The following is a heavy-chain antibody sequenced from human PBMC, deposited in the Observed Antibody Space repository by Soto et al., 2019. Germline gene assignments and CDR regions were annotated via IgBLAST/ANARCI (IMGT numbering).Heavy chain of an antibody. D-gene: IGHD2-2*01. CDR2: IKQDGSEK. J-gene: IGHJ6*03. V-gene: IGHV3-7*03. CDR3: ARAALRVVVVPAAKDGYYYYMDV. Sequence: GGSLRLSCAASGFTFSSYWMSWVRQAPGKGLEWVANIKQDGSEKYYVDSVKGRFTISRDNAKNSLYLQINSLRAEDTAVYYCARAALRVVVVPAAKDGYYYYMDVWGKGTTVTVSS. CDR1: GFTFSSYW.